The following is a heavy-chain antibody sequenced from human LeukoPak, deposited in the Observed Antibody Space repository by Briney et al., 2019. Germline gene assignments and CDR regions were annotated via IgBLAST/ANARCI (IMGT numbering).Heavy chain of an antibody. V-gene: IGHV4-34*01. Sequence: SETLSLTCAVYGGSFSVYYWSWIRQPPGKGLEWIGEINHSGSTNYNPSFKSRVTISVDTSKNQFSLKLSSVTAADTAVYYCAGGGPIVATDYWGQGTLVTVSS. CDR2: INHSGST. CDR3: AGGGPIVATDY. J-gene: IGHJ4*02. CDR1: GGSFSVYY. D-gene: IGHD5-12*01.